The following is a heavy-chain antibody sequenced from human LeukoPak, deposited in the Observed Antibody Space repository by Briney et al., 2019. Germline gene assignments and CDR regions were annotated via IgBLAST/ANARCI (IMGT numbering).Heavy chain of an antibody. J-gene: IGHJ4*02. CDR3: ARDRDIVVVPAAG. Sequence: SETLSLTCTVSGYSISSGYYWGWIRQPPGKGLEWIGSIYHSGSTYYNPSLKSRVTISVDTSKNQFSLKLSSVTAADTAVYYCARDRDIVVVPAAGWGQGTLVTVSS. V-gene: IGHV4-38-2*02. D-gene: IGHD2-2*01. CDR2: IYHSGST. CDR1: GYSISSGYY.